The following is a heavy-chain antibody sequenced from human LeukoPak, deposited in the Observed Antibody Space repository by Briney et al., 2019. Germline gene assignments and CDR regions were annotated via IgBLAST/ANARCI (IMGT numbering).Heavy chain of an antibody. Sequence: SETLSLTCTVSGGSISSYYWSWIRQPPGKGLEWIGYIYYSGSTNYSPSLKSRVTISVGTSKNQFSLKLSSVTAADTAVYYCARRSYSSGWRPFDYWGQGTLVTVSS. V-gene: IGHV4-59*08. D-gene: IGHD6-19*01. J-gene: IGHJ4*02. CDR3: ARRSYSSGWRPFDY. CDR1: GGSISSYY. CDR2: IYYSGST.